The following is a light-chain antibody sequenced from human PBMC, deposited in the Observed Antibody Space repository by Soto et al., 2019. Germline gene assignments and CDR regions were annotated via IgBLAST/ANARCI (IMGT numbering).Light chain of an antibody. J-gene: IGLJ1*01. CDR1: SSNIARNT. Sequence: QSVLTQPPSASGTPGQRVTVSCSGSSSNIARNTVNWYQQLPGTAPTLLIYSNDQRPAGVPERFSASRSGTSASLAISGLQSEDEADYYCASWVDWLNGDVVGTGTKVTVL. V-gene: IGLV1-44*01. CDR3: ASWVDWLNGDV. CDR2: SND.